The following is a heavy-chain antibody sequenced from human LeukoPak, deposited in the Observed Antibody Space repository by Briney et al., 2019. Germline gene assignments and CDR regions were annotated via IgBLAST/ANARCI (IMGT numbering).Heavy chain of an antibody. CDR3: ARTRQYDFWSGSPYYMDV. CDR1: GYTFTNYD. V-gene: IGHV1-8*03. Sequence: ASVTVSFKASGYTFTNYDINWVRQATGQGLEWMGWMNPNSGNTGYAQKFQGRVSITRNTSTSTAYMELSSLRSEDTAVYYCARTRQYDFWSGSPYYMDVWGKGTTVTVSS. CDR2: MNPNSGNT. D-gene: IGHD3-3*01. J-gene: IGHJ6*03.